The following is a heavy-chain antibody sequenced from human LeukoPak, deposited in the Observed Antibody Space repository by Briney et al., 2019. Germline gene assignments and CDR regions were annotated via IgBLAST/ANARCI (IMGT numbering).Heavy chain of an antibody. CDR1: GGTFSSYA. CDR2: IIPIFGIA. J-gene: IGHJ6*02. D-gene: IGHD2-2*02. V-gene: IGHV1-69*04. Sequence: SVKVSCKASGGTFSSYAISWVRQAPGQGLEWMGRIIPIFGIANYAQKFQGRVTITADKSTSTAYMELSSLRSEDTAVYYCARGRYCSSTSCYRDYYYGMDVWGQGTSVTVSS. CDR3: ARGRYCSSTSCYRDYYYGMDV.